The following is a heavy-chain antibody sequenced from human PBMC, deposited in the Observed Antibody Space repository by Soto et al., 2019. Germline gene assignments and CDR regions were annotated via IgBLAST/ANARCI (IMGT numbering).Heavy chain of an antibody. J-gene: IGHJ3*01. CDR3: AKPPSGWYFDAFDV. CDR2: IGPSGDNT. V-gene: IGHV3-23*01. D-gene: IGHD6-19*01. Sequence: GGSLRLSCAASGITFKTYTMSWVRLAPGKGLEWVSSIGPSGDNTYYADSVKGRFTISRDNSENMMYLQMSSLRVEDTAIYYCAKPPSGWYFDAFDVWGQGTMVTVSS. CDR1: GITFKTYT.